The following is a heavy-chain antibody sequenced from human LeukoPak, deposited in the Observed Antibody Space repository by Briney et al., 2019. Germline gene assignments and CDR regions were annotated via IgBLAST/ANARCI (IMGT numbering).Heavy chain of an antibody. CDR1: GDSVSANSAT. V-gene: IGHV6-1*01. CDR2: TYYRSKWYN. D-gene: IGHD1-26*01. CDR3: ARLVGASWFDS. Sequence: SQTLSLTCAISGDSVSANSATWTWLRQSPSRGLEWLGRTYYRSKWYNDYAVSMKSRITINPDTSKNQFSLQLNSVTPEDTAVYYCARLVGASWFDSWGQGTLVTVSS. J-gene: IGHJ5*01.